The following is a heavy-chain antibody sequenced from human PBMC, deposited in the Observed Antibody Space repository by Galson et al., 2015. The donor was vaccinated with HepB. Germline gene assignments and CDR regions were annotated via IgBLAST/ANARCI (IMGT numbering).Heavy chain of an antibody. CDR3: VKDRRIYYYDSSGDY. CDR2: ISSNGGST. CDR1: GFTFSSYA. Sequence: SLRLSCAASGFTFSSYAMHWVRQAPGKGLEYVSAISSNGGSTYYADSVKGRFTISRDNSKNTLYLQMSSLRAEDTAVYYCVKDRRIYYYDSSGDYWGQGTLVTVSS. J-gene: IGHJ4*02. V-gene: IGHV3-64D*06. D-gene: IGHD3-22*01.